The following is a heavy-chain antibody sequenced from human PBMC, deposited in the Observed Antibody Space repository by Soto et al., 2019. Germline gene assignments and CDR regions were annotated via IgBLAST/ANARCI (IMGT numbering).Heavy chain of an antibody. CDR2: INPNSGGT. J-gene: IGHJ6*02. CDR3: ARGGYCDTFNCYEGYYYGMDV. D-gene: IGHD2-2*03. V-gene: IGHV1-2*02. Sequence: QVQRVQSGAEVKTPGASVRVSCKTSGYSFTDYYIHWVRQAPGQGREWMGWINPNSGGTNYARKFQGRVTLTRDTSINTAYRALSSLTSDDTAVFHCARGGYCDTFNCYEGYYYGMDVWGQGTTVSVSS. CDR1: GYSFTDYY.